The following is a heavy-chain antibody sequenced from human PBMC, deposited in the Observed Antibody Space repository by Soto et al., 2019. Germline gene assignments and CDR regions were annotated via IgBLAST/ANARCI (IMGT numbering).Heavy chain of an antibody. CDR2: IHTSEST. Sequence: SETLSLTCTVSGGSITGYYWSWIRQPAGKGLEWIGRIHTSESTNYNPSLKSRVTLSVDTSNNQFSLRLTSLTAADTAVYYCARALTSAAGLYFDYWGQGTLVTVSS. J-gene: IGHJ4*02. D-gene: IGHD6-13*01. CDR1: GGSITGYY. V-gene: IGHV4-4*07. CDR3: ARALTSAAGLYFDY.